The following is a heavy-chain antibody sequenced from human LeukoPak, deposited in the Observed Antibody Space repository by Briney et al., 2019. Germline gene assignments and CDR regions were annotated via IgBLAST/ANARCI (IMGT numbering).Heavy chain of an antibody. Sequence: MASETLSLTCTVSGGSISSYYWSWIRQPPGKGLEWIGYIYYSGNTNYNPSLKSRVTISVDTSKNQFSLKLSSVTAADTAVYYCARKSRGYSGSYDYWGQGTLVTVSS. D-gene: IGHD1-26*01. J-gene: IGHJ4*02. CDR3: ARKSRGYSGSYDY. CDR1: GGSISSYY. V-gene: IGHV4-59*01. CDR2: IYYSGNT.